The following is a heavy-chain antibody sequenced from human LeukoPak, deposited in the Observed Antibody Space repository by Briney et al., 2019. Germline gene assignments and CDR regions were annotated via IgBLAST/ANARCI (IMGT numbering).Heavy chain of an antibody. CDR2: ISYDGSNK. CDR1: GFTFSSYA. CDR3: ARGFLAYCGGDCVPFDY. Sequence: GGSLRLSCAASGFTFSSYAMHWVRQAPGKGLEWVALISYDGSNKYYADSVKGRFTISRDNSKNTLYLQMNSLRAEDTAVYYCARGFLAYCGGDCVPFDYWGQGTLVTVSS. D-gene: IGHD2-21*02. V-gene: IGHV3-30-3*01. J-gene: IGHJ4*02.